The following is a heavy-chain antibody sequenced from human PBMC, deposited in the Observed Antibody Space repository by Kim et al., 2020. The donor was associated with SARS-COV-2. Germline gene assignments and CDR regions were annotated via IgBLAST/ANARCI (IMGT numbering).Heavy chain of an antibody. V-gene: IGHV1-2*02. D-gene: IGHD4-17*01. J-gene: IGHJ4*02. CDR3: ARGLPNDYGGS. Sequence: TNYAQKFQGRVTMTRDTSISTAYMELSRLRSDDTAVYYCARGLPNDYGGSWGQGTLVTVSS. CDR2: T.